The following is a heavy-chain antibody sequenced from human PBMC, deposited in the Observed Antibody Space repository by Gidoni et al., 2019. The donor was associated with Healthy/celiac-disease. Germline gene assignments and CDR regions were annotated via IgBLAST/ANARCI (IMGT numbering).Heavy chain of an antibody. V-gene: IGHV1-18*01. CDR3: ARDQGPLAYCGGDCSPADAFDI. Sequence: QVQLVQSGAEVKKPGASVKVSCKASGYTFTSYGISWVRQAPGQGLEWMGWISAYNGNTNYAQKLQGRVTMTTDTSTSTAYMELRSLRSDDTAVYYCARDQGPLAYCGGDCSPADAFDIWGQGTMVTVSS. CDR1: GYTFTSYG. CDR2: ISAYNGNT. J-gene: IGHJ3*02. D-gene: IGHD2-21*02.